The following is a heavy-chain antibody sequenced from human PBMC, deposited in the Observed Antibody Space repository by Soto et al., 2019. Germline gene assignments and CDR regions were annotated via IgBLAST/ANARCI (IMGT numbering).Heavy chain of an antibody. D-gene: IGHD6-6*01. J-gene: IGHJ4*02. V-gene: IGHV1-3*01. CDR2: INPGNGDT. CDR1: GYPFTIYA. CDR3: ARDSSSSRSFDY. Sequence: ASVKVSCKASGYPFTIYAIHWVRQAPGQSLEWMGWINPGNGDTKYSQIFQGRVTITWDTSARTAYMDLSSLISEDTADYYCARDSSSSRSFDYWGQGARVTVSS.